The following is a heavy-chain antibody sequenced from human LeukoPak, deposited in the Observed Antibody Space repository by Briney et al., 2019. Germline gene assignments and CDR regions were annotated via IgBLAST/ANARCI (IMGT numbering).Heavy chain of an antibody. CDR1: GFTFSSYA. J-gene: IGHJ4*02. Sequence: GGSLRLSCAASGFTFSSYAMHWVRQAQGKGLEWVAVISDDGSNKYYADSVKGRFTISRDNSKNTLYVQMNSLRAEDTAVYYCAGTYYYDSSGYSYEYWGQGTLVAVSS. CDR2: ISDDGSNK. V-gene: IGHV3-30-3*01. D-gene: IGHD3-22*01. CDR3: AGTYYYDSSGYSYEY.